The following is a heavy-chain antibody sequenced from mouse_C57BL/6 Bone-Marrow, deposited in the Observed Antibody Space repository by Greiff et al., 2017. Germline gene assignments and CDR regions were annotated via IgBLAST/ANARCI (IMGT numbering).Heavy chain of an antibody. CDR2: IGGGGST. Sequence: VQLQQSGPGLVAPSQSLSITCTVSGFSLTSYGVDWVRQPPGKGLEWLGVIGGGGSTNYNSALMSRLSIRKDNAKSQVFLKMNSLQTDDTAMYYCAKHEGGDGSYGGVFAYWGQGTLVTVSA. D-gene: IGHD1-1*02. J-gene: IGHJ3*01. CDR3: AKHEGGDGSYGGVFAY. V-gene: IGHV2-9*01. CDR1: GFSLTSYG.